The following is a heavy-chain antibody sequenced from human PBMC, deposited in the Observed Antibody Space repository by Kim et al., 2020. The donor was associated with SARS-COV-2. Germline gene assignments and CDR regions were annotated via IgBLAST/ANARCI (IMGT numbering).Heavy chain of an antibody. CDR3: ARDGYDSRSLFDL. Sequence: YADSVKDRFTISRDNAKNSLYLQMNSLRAEDTAVYYCARDGYDSRSLFDLWGRGTLVTVSS. D-gene: IGHD3-22*01. J-gene: IGHJ2*01. V-gene: IGHV3-21*01.